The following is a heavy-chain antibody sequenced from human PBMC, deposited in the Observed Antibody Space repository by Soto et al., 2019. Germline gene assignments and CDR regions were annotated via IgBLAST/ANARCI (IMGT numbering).Heavy chain of an antibody. CDR1: GFTFSSYS. J-gene: IGHJ4*02. CDR2: ISSSSSTI. D-gene: IGHD2-15*01. Sequence: PGGSLRLSCAASGFTFSSYSMNWVRQAPGKGLEWVSYISSSSSTIYYADSVKGRFTISRDNAKNSLYLQMNSLRAEDTALYYCARLYCSGGSCPIDYWGQGTPVTVSS. CDR3: ARLYCSGGSCPIDY. V-gene: IGHV3-48*01.